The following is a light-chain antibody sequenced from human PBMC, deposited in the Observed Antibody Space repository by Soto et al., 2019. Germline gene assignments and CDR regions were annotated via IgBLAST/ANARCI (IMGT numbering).Light chain of an antibody. V-gene: IGKV3-11*01. CDR3: QQYNSYWT. Sequence: EIVLTQSPGTLSLSPGERATLSCRASQSVSRYLARYQQKPGQAPRLLIYDASNRATGIPARFSGSGSGTEFTLTISSLQPDDFATYYCQQYNSYWTFGQGTKVDIK. CDR2: DAS. J-gene: IGKJ1*01. CDR1: QSVSRY.